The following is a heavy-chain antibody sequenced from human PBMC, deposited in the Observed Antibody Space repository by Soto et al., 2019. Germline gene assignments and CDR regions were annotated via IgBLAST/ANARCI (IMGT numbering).Heavy chain of an antibody. Sequence: ASVKVSCKASGYRFTSYGIIWVRRAPGQGLEWMGWISAHSGDTKYAQKFQGRVTMTRDTSTTTAYMELRSLRFDDTAEYFCARGPDFHDSSGYVNFDYWGQGSLVTVSS. CDR1: GYRFTSYG. CDR3: ARGPDFHDSSGYVNFDY. D-gene: IGHD3-22*01. CDR2: ISAHSGDT. J-gene: IGHJ4*02. V-gene: IGHV1-18*04.